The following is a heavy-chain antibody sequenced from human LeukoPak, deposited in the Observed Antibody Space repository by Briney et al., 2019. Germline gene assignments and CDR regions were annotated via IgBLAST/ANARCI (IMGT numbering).Heavy chain of an antibody. CDR1: GYTFTSYA. Sequence: ASVKVSCKASGYTFTSYAIHWVRQAPGQRLEWMGWISPGNGNTKYSQKLQGRVTITRYTSASTAYMELSSLRSEDTAVYYCARASVGSFDYWGQGTLVTVSS. J-gene: IGHJ4*02. CDR2: ISPGNGNT. CDR3: ARASVGSFDY. D-gene: IGHD1-1*01. V-gene: IGHV1-3*01.